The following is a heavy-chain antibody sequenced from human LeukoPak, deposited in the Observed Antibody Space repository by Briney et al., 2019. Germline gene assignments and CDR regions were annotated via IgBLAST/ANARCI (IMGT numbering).Heavy chain of an antibody. CDR2: IIPIFGTA. J-gene: IGHJ4*02. V-gene: IGHV1-69*05. D-gene: IGHD6-13*01. CDR1: GGTFSSYA. CDR3: ARGGIAAAGRFDY. Sequence: SVKVSCKASGGTFSSYAISWVRQAPGQGLEWMGRIIPIFGTANYAQKFQGRVTITTDESTSTAYMELSSLRSEDTAVYYCARGGIAAAGRFDYWGQGTLVTVSS.